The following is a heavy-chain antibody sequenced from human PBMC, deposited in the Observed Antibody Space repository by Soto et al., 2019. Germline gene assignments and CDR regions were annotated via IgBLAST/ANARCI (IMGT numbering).Heavy chain of an antibody. CDR3: ARTYDGSGPNSGGYGFDI. CDR1: GASISAYY. Sequence: PSETLSLTCRFSGASISAYYWSWIRQPPGKGLEWIAYIYYSGSTSYNPSLKSRVSISLDTSKNQFSLKLSSVIAADTAVYYCARTYDGSGPNSGGYGFDIWGPGTMVTVSS. CDR2: IYYSGST. D-gene: IGHD3-22*01. V-gene: IGHV4-59*01. J-gene: IGHJ3*02.